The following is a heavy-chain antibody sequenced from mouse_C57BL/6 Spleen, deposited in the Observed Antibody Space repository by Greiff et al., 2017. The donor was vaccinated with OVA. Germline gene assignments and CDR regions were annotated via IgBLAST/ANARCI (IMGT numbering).Heavy chain of an antibody. J-gene: IGHJ1*03. Sequence: QVQLQQSGAELVKPGASVKMSCKASGYTFTSYWITWVKQRPGQGLEWIGDIYPGSGSTNYNEKFKSKATLTVDTSSSTAYMQLSSLTSEDSAVYYCAKGEYDYRYFDVWGTGTTVTVSS. CDR2: IYPGSGST. D-gene: IGHD2-3*01. V-gene: IGHV1-55*01. CDR1: GYTFTSYW. CDR3: AKGEYDYRYFDV.